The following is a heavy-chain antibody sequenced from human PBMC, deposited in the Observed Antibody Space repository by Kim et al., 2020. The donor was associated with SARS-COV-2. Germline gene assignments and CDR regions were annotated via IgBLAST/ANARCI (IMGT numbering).Heavy chain of an antibody. V-gene: IGHV1-18*04. J-gene: IGHJ4*02. CDR1: GYTFTSYG. D-gene: IGHD2-15*01. CDR3: ARDLGYCSCGSCYSYFDY. Sequence: ASVKVSCKASGYTFTSYGISWVRQAPGQGLEWMGWISAYNGNTNYAQKLQGRVTMTTDTSTSTAYMELRSLRSDDTAVYYCARDLGYCSCGSCYSYFDYWGQGTLVPVSS. CDR2: ISAYNGNT.